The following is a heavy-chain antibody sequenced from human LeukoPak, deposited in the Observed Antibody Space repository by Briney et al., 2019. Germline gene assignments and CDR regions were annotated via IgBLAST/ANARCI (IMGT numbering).Heavy chain of an antibody. CDR1: GYSISSGYF. Sequence: SETLSLICTVSGYSISSGYFWGWIRQPPGKGLEWIGFIYYSGSTLYNPSLKSRLSISVDTSKNQFSLKLTSVTAADTAVYYCARGGVGAGLFDYWGQGALVTVSS. J-gene: IGHJ4*02. V-gene: IGHV4-38-2*02. CDR3: ARGGVGAGLFDY. CDR2: IYYSGST. D-gene: IGHD1-26*01.